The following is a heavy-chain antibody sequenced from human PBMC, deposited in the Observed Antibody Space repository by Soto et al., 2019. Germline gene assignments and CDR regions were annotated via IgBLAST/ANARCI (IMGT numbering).Heavy chain of an antibody. V-gene: IGHV3-11*06. CDR1: GFTFSDYY. D-gene: IGHD5-18*01. CDR2: ISSSSSYT. J-gene: IGHJ6*03. Sequence: GGSLRLSCAASGFTFSDYYMSWIRQAPGKGLAWVSYISSSSSYTNYADSVNGRFTISRDNAKNSLYLQMNSLRAEDTAVYYCARDLKDTAMVTGYFYYYYYMDVWGKGTTVTVSS. CDR3: ARDLKDTAMVTGYFYYYYYMDV.